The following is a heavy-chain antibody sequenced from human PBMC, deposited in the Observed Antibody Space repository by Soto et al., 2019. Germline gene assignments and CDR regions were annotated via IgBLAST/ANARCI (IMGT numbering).Heavy chain of an antibody. CDR3: AGSSGWYDY. J-gene: IGHJ4*01. CDR2: INHSGST. CDR1: GGSFSGYY. D-gene: IGHD6-19*01. Sequence: QVQLQQWGAGLLKPSETLSLTCAVYGGSFSGYYWSWIRQPPGKGLEWIGEINHSGSTNYNPSLKSRVTMSVDTSKNQFSLKLSTVTAADTAVYYCAGSSGWYDYWGHGTLVTVSS. V-gene: IGHV4-34*01.